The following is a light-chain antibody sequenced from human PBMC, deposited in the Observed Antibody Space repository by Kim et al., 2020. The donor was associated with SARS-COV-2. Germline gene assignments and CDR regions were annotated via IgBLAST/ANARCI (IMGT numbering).Light chain of an antibody. Sequence: QSITISCTGTSSDVGGYNYVSWYQQHPGKAPKLMIYDVSNRPSGVSTRFSGSKSGNTASLTISGLQAEDEADYYCSSYTSSSTLYVFGTGTKVTVL. V-gene: IGLV2-14*03. CDR2: DVS. J-gene: IGLJ1*01. CDR1: SSDVGGYNY. CDR3: SSYTSSSTLYV.